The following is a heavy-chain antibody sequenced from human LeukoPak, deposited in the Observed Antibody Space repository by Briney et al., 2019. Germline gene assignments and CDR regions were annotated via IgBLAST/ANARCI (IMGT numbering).Heavy chain of an antibody. CDR1: GGSLSSYY. Sequence: SETQSLTCTVSGGSLSSYYWGWIRQPPGNGLEWIGSIYYSGSTYYNPSLKSRVTISVDTSKNQFSLKLSSVTAADTAVYYCARLILSRQWVAEEGWFDPWGQGTLVTVSS. CDR2: IYYSGST. CDR3: ARLILSRQWVAEEGWFDP. V-gene: IGHV4-39*01. J-gene: IGHJ5*02. D-gene: IGHD6-19*01.